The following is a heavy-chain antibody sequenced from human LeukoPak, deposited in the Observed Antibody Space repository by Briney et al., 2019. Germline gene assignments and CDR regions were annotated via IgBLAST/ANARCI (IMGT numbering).Heavy chain of an antibody. CDR3: ARVSPDYGGYFDY. Sequence: GGSLRLSCAASGFTFSSYAMSWVRQAPGKGLEWVSAISGSGGSTYYADSVKGRFTISRENAKNSLYLQMNSLRAGDTAVYYCARVSPDYGGYFDYWGQGTRVTVSS. CDR2: ISGSGGST. V-gene: IGHV3-23*01. D-gene: IGHD4-23*01. CDR1: GFTFSSYA. J-gene: IGHJ4*02.